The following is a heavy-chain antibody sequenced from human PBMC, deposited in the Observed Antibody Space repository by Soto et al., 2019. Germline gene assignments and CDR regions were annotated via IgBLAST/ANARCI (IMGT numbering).Heavy chain of an antibody. D-gene: IGHD2-2*01. CDR3: ARSSVPTAQGGYYGMDV. V-gene: IGHV3-21*01. J-gene: IGHJ6*02. Sequence: GSMRLSCAASGFIFSSYSMNWVRQAPGKGLEWVSSISSSSSYIYYADSVKGRFTIPRDNAKNSLYLQMNSLRAEDTAVFYCARSSVPTAQGGYYGMDVWGQGTTVTVSS. CDR1: GFIFSSYS. CDR2: ISSSSSYI.